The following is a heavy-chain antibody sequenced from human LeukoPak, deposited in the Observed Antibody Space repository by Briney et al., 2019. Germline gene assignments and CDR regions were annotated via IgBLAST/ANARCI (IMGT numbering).Heavy chain of an antibody. CDR2: IYYSGNT. D-gene: IGHD2-21*02. Sequence: SETLSLTCTVSGVSIKSRYYYWGWLRQPPGMGLEWIGSIYYSGNTYYNPSLKSRVTISVDTSKNQFSLRLSYVTAADTAVYYCARHEVSYCGGDCYSPGFAPPDFDYWGQGTLVTVSS. CDR3: ARHEVSYCGGDCYSPGFAPPDFDY. CDR1: GVSIKSRYYY. V-gene: IGHV4-39*01. J-gene: IGHJ4*02.